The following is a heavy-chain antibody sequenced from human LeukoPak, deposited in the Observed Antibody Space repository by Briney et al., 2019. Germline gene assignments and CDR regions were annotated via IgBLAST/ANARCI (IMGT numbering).Heavy chain of an antibody. CDR2: IKQDGSEK. CDR1: GLTLTNSW. Sequence: PGRSLRPSCAASGLTLTNSWTSCIRQAHGQGLEWVANIKQDGSEKYYLDSVKGRYPISRDNARNSLYLQMNSLRAEDAAVYYCARRFHWGQGTLVTVSS. V-gene: IGHV3-7*05. D-gene: IGHD2/OR15-2a*01. CDR3: ARRFH. J-gene: IGHJ4*02.